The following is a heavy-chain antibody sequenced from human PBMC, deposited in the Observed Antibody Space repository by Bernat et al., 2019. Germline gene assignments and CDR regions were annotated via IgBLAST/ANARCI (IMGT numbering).Heavy chain of an antibody. V-gene: IGHV3-30*04. J-gene: IGHJ4*02. CDR1: GFTFSSYA. Sequence: QVQLVESGGGVVQPGRSLRVSCAASGFTFSSYAMYWVRQAPGKGLEWVAVISYDGSNKYYADSVKGRFTISRDNSKNTLHLQMNSLRAEDTAVYYCAKARYGSGSYYGFGDYWGQGTLVTVSS. CDR3: AKARYGSGSYYGFGDY. CDR2: ISYDGSNK. D-gene: IGHD3-10*01.